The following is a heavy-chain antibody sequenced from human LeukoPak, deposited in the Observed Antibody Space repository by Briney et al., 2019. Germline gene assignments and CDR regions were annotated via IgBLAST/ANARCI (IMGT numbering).Heavy chain of an antibody. J-gene: IGHJ4*02. CDR3: AKDRAYNYGYEPFDY. Sequence: PGRSLRLSCAASGFTFSNYAMHWVRQAPGKGLEWVAVISSDGSNKYYADSVKGRFTISRDNSKNTLFLQMNSLRAEDTAVYYCAKDRAYNYGYEPFDYWGQGTLVTVSS. V-gene: IGHV3-30-3*01. CDR1: GFTFSNYA. D-gene: IGHD5-18*01. CDR2: ISSDGSNK.